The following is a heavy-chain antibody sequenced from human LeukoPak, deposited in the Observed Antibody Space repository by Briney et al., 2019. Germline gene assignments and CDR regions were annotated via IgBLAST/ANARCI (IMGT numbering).Heavy chain of an antibody. J-gene: IGHJ6*03. CDR1: GYTFTGYY. D-gene: IGHD2-2*02. CDR3: ARDQHIVVVPAAIGYYYYYMDV. Sequence: ASVKVSCKASGYTFTGYYMHWVRQAPGQGLEWMGWINPNSGGTNYAQKFQGRVTMTRDTSISTAHMELSRLRSDDTAVYYCARDQHIVVVPAAIGYYYYYMDVWGKGTTVTVSS. V-gene: IGHV1-2*02. CDR2: INPNSGGT.